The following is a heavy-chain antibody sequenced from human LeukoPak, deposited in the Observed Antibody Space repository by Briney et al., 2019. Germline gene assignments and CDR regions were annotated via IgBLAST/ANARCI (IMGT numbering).Heavy chain of an antibody. CDR1: GYTFTGYY. J-gene: IGHJ4*02. D-gene: IGHD2/OR15-2a*01. CDR3: ARAVPTDAEYDY. Sequence: ASVKVSCKASGYTFTGYYMHWVRQAPGQGLEWMGRINPNSGGTNHAQKFQGRVTMTRDTSISTAYMELSRLRSDDTAVYYCARAVPTDAEYDYWGQGTLVTVSS. CDR2: INPNSGGT. V-gene: IGHV1-2*06.